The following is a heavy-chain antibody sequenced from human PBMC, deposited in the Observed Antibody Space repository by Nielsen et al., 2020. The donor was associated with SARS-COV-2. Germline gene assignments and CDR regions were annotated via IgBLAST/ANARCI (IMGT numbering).Heavy chain of an antibody. J-gene: IGHJ5*02. Sequence: LRLSCTVSGGSISSGGYYWSWIRQHPGKGLEWIGYIYYSGSTYYNPSLKSRVTISVDTSKNQFPLKLSSVTAADTAVYYCAREGGYCSGGSCSNWFDPWGQGTLVTVSS. V-gene: IGHV4-31*03. CDR2: IYYSGST. CDR3: AREGGYCSGGSCSNWFDP. CDR1: GGSISSGGYY. D-gene: IGHD2-15*01.